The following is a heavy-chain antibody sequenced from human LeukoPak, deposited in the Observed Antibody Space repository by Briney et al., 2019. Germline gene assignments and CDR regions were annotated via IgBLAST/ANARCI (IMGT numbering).Heavy chain of an antibody. V-gene: IGHV1-18*01. CDR3: ARVSCSSTSCYRGSPYYYYGMDV. CDR1: GYTFTSYD. Sequence: ASVKVSCKASGYTFTSYDINWVRQATGQGLEWMGWISAYNGNTNYAQKLQGRVTMATDTSTSTAYMELRRLRSDDTAVYYCARVSCSSTSCYRGSPYYYYGMDVWGQGTTVTVSS. CDR2: ISAYNGNT. D-gene: IGHD2-2*01. J-gene: IGHJ6*02.